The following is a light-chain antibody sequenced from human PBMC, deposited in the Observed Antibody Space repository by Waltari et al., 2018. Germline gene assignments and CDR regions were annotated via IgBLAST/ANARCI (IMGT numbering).Light chain of an antibody. CDR3: SSYTSSGTPYV. Sequence: SALTQPASVSGSPGQSITLSCTGTSRDVGGHNYVSWYHQHPGKAPKLIIYDVTDRPSGVSNRFSGSKFGNTASLTISGLQAEDEADYYCSSYTSSGTPYVFGTGTRVTVL. CDR1: SRDVGGHNY. CDR2: DVT. J-gene: IGLJ1*01. V-gene: IGLV2-14*03.